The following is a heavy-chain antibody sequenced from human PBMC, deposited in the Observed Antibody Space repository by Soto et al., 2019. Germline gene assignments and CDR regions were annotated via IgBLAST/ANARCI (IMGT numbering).Heavy chain of an antibody. D-gene: IGHD3-10*01. Sequence: PSETLSLTCAVSCASISSDRWWSWVRQPPGKGLEWIAEIHHSGDDNYTPSLQSRAIISLDKYRNQFSLKLMSVTAADTAVYYCAELKFGKFGTYWGQGIPVTVSS. V-gene: IGHV4-4*02. J-gene: IGHJ4*02. CDR1: CASISSDRW. CDR3: AELKFGKFGTY. CDR2: IHHSGDD.